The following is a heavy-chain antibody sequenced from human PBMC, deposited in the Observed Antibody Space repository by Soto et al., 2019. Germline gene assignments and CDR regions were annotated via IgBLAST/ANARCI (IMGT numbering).Heavy chain of an antibody. J-gene: IGHJ4*02. V-gene: IGHV3-23*01. CDR3: AINSDYDYYDRAGNEN. D-gene: IGHD5-12*01. CDR2: IGGSGIT. CDR1: GFSFSSYA. Sequence: GGSLRLSCAASGFSFSSYAMTWARRAPGKGLEWVSAIGGSGITYYADSVKGRITISRDNSRNTVYLQMNSLRAEDTAVYYCAINSDYDYYDRAGNENWSQGTQVTVSS.